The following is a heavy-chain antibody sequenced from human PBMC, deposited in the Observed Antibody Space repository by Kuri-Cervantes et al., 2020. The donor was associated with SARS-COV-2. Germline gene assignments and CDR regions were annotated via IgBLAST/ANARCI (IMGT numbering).Heavy chain of an antibody. D-gene: IGHD3-16*01. V-gene: IGHV4-34*01. J-gene: IGHJ4*02. CDR3: ARVRLCFDY. CDR2: INHSGST. CDR1: GGSFSGYY. Sequence: ESLKISCAVYGGSFSGYYWSWIRQPPGKGLERIGEINHSGSTNYNPSPKSRVTISVDTSKNQFSLKLSSVTAADTAVYYCARVRLCFDYWGQGTLVTVSS.